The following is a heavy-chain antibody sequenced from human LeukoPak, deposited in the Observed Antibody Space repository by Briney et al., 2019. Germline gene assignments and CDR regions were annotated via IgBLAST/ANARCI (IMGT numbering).Heavy chain of an antibody. CDR3: AKGDSSGYYSTSNWFDP. CDR1: GFTFSSYG. J-gene: IGHJ5*02. V-gene: IGHV3-30*18. D-gene: IGHD3-22*01. Sequence: GGSLRLSCAASGFTFSSYGMHWVRQAPGKGLEWVAVISYDGSNKYYADSVKGRFTISRDNSKNTLYLQMNSLRAGDTAVYYCAKGDSSGYYSTSNWFDPWGQGTLVTVSS. CDR2: ISYDGSNK.